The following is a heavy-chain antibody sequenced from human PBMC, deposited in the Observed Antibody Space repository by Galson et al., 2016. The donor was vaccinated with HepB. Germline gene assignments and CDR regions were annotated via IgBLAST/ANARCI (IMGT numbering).Heavy chain of an antibody. CDR1: GFTFSSSW. V-gene: IGHV3-23*01. Sequence: SLRLSCAPSGFTFSSSWMHWVRQAPGKGLEWVATINDSGGSPFYTASVKGRFTISRDNSKNTLFLQMSSLTASDTATYYCARDWRPTLLRITLIRGVSPIDSWGQGTLVVVSS. CDR3: ARDWRPTLLRITLIRGVSPIDS. J-gene: IGHJ4*02. D-gene: IGHD3-10*01. CDR2: INDSGGSP.